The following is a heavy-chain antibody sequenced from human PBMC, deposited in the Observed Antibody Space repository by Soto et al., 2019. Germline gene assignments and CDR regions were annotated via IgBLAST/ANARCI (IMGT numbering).Heavy chain of an antibody. V-gene: IGHV1-24*01. CDR2: FDPEDGET. CDR3: ATKGRWYVGYYYYGMAV. D-gene: IGHD6-13*01. J-gene: IGHJ6*02. Sequence: SVKVSCKASGYTYTNYGISWVRQAPGKGLEWMGGFDPEDGETIYAQKFQGRVTMTEDTSTDTAYMELSSLRSEDTAVYYCATKGRWYVGYYYYGMAVGGQGTTVTVSS. CDR1: GYTYTNYG.